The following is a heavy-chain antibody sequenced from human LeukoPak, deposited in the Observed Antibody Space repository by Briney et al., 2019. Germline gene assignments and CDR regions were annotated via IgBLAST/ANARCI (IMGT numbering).Heavy chain of an antibody. Sequence: PGESLRLSCAASGFTFSSYAMSWVRQAPGKGLEWVSAISGSGGSTYYADSVKGRFTISRDNSKNTLYLQMNSLRAEDTAVYYCAKAVARYSSGWYGVFDYWGQGTLVTVSS. CDR2: ISGSGGST. CDR1: GFTFSSYA. CDR3: AKAVARYSSGWYGVFDY. J-gene: IGHJ4*02. D-gene: IGHD6-19*01. V-gene: IGHV3-23*01.